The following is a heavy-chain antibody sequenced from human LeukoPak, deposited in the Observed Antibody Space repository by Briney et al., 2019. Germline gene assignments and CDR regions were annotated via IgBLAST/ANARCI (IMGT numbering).Heavy chain of an antibody. CDR1: GASISTSSYY. Sequence: SETLSLTCTVSGASISTSSYYWAWIRQPPGKCLECIGSVYYTGSTYYNPSLKSRVTISVDTSKNQFSLKLSSVTAADTAVYYCARPRGYCSAGVCYFHPWGQGTLVTVSS. V-gene: IGHV4-39*01. J-gene: IGHJ5*02. CDR2: VYYTGST. D-gene: IGHD2-8*02. CDR3: ARPRGYCSAGVCYFHP.